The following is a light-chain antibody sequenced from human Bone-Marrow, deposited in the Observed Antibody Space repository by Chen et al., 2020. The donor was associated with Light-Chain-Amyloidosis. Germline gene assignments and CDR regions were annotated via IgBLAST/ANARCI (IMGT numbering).Light chain of an antibody. CDR1: GSNIGSHD. Sequence: HSVLTQPPSTFATPGQRVTSSCSGSGSNIGSHDVFWYQQVPGKAPKLLIFKNDQRPSGVPDRFSAFKSGTAASLAIRGLRSEDEADYHCATWDGSLSGVVFGGGTKVTVL. J-gene: IGLJ2*01. CDR3: ATWDGSLSGVV. V-gene: IGLV1-47*01. CDR2: KND.